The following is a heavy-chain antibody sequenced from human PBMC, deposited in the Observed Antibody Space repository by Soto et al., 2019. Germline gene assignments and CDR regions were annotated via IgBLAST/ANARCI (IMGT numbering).Heavy chain of an antibody. V-gene: IGHV4-4*02. D-gene: IGHD3-10*01. CDR2: IYHSGST. CDR3: ARFGGGMDV. Sequence: QVQLQESGPGLVKPSGTLSLTCAVSGGSISGINWWYWVRQPPGKGLEWIGGIYHSGSTQYNPSLKSRVTISVEKSKNQFSLKMSSVTAADTAVYYCARFGGGMDVWGQGTTVTVSS. CDR1: GGSISGINW. J-gene: IGHJ6*02.